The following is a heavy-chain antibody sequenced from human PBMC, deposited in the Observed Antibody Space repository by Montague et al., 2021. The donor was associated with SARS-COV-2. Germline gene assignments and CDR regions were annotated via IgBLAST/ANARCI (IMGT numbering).Heavy chain of an antibody. Sequence: SKTLSLTCAVYGGSLSGYYWSWIRQPPGKGLEWIGEINHSGSTNYNPSLKSRVTISLDTSKNQFSLKLSSVTAADTAVYYCARGRRRYNWRDETGYYYGMDVWGQGTTVTVSS. J-gene: IGHJ6*02. V-gene: IGHV4-34*01. CDR1: GGSLSGYY. D-gene: IGHD1-20*01. CDR3: ARGRRRYNWRDETGYYYGMDV. CDR2: INHSGST.